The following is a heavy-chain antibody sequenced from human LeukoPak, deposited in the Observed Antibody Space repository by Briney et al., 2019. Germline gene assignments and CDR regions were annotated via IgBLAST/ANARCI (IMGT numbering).Heavy chain of an antibody. V-gene: IGHV3-23*01. CDR3: EKPESSGYYSPWGY. CDR2: ISGSGGST. D-gene: IGHD3-22*01. CDR1: GFTFSSYA. Sequence: GGSLRLSCAASGFTFSSYAMSWVRQAPGKGLEWVSPISGSGGSTDYADSVKGRFTISRDSTKNTLYLQMNSLRAEDTAVYYCEKPESSGYYSPWGYWGQRTLVTVSS. J-gene: IGHJ4*02.